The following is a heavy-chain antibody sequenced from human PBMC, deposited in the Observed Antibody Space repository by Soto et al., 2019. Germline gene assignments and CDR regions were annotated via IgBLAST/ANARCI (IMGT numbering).Heavy chain of an antibody. CDR2: IKQDGSEK. J-gene: IGHJ6*02. D-gene: IGHD6-13*01. Sequence: EVPLVESGGGLVQPGGSLRLSCVASGFTFSSYWMSWVRQAPVKGLEWVGNIKQDGSEKNYVDFMEGRFTISRDNAENSLYLQMNSLRAEDTAVYYCARRAAAGRGWDVWGQGTTVVVSS. V-gene: IGHV3-7*01. CDR3: ARRAAAGRGWDV. CDR1: GFTFSSYW.